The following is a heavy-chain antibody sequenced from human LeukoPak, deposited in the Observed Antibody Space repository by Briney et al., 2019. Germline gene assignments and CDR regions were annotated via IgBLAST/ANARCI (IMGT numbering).Heavy chain of an antibody. CDR3: ARVMVGYYYVPFDY. J-gene: IGHJ4*02. V-gene: IGHV7-4-1*02. CDR1: GYTFTSYV. Sequence: GASVKVSCKASGYTFTSYVMNWVRQAPGQGLEWMGWINTNTGNPTFAQGFTGRFVFSLDTSVSTAYLQISSLKAEDTAVYYCARVMVGYYYVPFDYWGQGTLVTVSS. D-gene: IGHD3-10*02. CDR2: INTNTGNP.